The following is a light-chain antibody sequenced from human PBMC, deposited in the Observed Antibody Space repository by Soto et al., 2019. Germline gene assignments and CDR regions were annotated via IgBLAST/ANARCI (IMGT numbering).Light chain of an antibody. V-gene: IGKV3-20*01. Sequence: EIVLTQSPGTLSLSPGERATLSCRASQSVGNNYLSWFQQKPGQAPRLLIYNASNRAACIPDRFSGSGYGSDYSRTSSRLEHEDVADTFCHQHATSPLTFDPGTKV. J-gene: IGKJ3*01. CDR1: QSVGNNY. CDR3: HQHATSPLT. CDR2: NAS.